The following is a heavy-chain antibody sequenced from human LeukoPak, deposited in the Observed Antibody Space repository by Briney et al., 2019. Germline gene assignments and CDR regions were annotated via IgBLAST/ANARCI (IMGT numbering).Heavy chain of an antibody. D-gene: IGHD2-2*01. CDR1: GFTFSDYY. CDR2: ISSSGSTI. CDR3: ARGEDEGYCSSTSCYPFDY. J-gene: IGHJ4*02. Sequence: GGSLRLSCAASGFTFSDYYMSWIRQAPGKGLEWVSYISSSGSTIYYADSVKGRFTISRDNAKNSLYLQMNSLRAEDTAVYYWARGEDEGYCSSTSCYPFDYWGQGTLVTVSS. V-gene: IGHV3-11*01.